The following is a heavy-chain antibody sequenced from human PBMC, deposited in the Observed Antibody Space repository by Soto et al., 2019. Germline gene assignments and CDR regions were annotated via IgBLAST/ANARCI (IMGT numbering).Heavy chain of an antibody. Sequence: SETLSLPCAASGAPISSLTYYWVWIRQPPGKGLEWIASISLGGTTYYSPTLKSRLTASLDTSNNQVSLILSSVTATDTAVYFCVKQAVGSMSSEWGPGTLVTVSS. J-gene: IGHJ4*02. D-gene: IGHD6-6*01. V-gene: IGHV4-39*01. CDR2: ISLGGTT. CDR1: GAPISSLTYY. CDR3: VKQAVGSMSSE.